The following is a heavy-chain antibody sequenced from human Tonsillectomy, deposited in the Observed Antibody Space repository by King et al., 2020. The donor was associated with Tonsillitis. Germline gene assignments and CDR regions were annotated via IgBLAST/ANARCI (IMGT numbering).Heavy chain of an antibody. D-gene: IGHD3-10*01. CDR3: ARGVGGSDTYYILGS. J-gene: IGHJ5*02. CDR1: GFIFSCYG. V-gene: IGHV3-30*03. Sequence: VQLVESGGGVVQPGRSLRLSCAASGFIFSCYGMHWVRQAPGKGLEWVAVISDDGSKKDYADSVKGRFTISRDSSENTLYLQMDSLNTEDTAVYFCARGVGGSDTYYILGSWGQGTLVTVSS. CDR2: ISDDGSKK.